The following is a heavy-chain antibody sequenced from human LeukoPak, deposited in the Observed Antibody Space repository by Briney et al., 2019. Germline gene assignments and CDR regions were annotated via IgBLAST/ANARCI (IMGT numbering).Heavy chain of an antibody. CDR2: ISNTGSTI. CDR3: ARDCSSTSCYRNGFDP. D-gene: IGHD2-2*02. Sequence: GGSLRLSCAASGFTFSTYSMNWVRQAPGKGLEWVSYISNTGSTIYYADSVKGRFTISRDNAKNSLYLQMNSLRAEDTAVYYCARDCSSTSCYRNGFDPWGQGTLVTVSS. V-gene: IGHV3-48*04. J-gene: IGHJ5*02. CDR1: GFTFSTYS.